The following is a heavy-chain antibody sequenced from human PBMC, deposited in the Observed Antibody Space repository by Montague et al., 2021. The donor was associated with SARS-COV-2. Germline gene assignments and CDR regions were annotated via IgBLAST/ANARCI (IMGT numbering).Heavy chain of an antibody. V-gene: IGHV4-59*01. CDR1: GGSISSYY. J-gene: IGHJ4*02. CDR2: IYYSGST. CDR3: ARGRDGYYHRSALFDY. Sequence: SQFLSLTCTVSGGSISSYYWSWIRQPPGKGLEWIGYIYYSGSTNYNPSLKSRVTISVDTSKNQFSLKLTSVTAADTAVYYCARGRDGYYHRSALFDYWGQGTLVTVSS. D-gene: IGHD3-22*01.